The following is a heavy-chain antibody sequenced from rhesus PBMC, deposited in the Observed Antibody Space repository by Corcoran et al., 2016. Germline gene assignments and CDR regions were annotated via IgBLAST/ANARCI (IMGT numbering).Heavy chain of an antibody. CDR2: IYWDDDK. CDR1: GFSINTSGRG. V-gene: IGHV2-174*01. CDR3: ARRYSYSYNYFDY. D-gene: IGHD5-12*01. Sequence: QVTWKESGPARVKPPRTPPRPCTFSGFSINTSGRGVGWIGQPPGKALEWLALIYWDDDKYYSTSLKTRLTISKDTYKNQVVLTMTNMDPVDTATYYCARRYSYSYNYFDYWGQGVLVTVSS. J-gene: IGHJ4*01.